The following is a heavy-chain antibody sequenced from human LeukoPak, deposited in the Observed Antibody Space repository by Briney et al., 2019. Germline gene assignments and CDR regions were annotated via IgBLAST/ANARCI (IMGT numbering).Heavy chain of an antibody. CDR2: INPNRGDS. CDR1: GYTFTGYY. J-gene: IGHJ4*02. CDR3: ARAGRGLYANYRAFDY. Sequence: ASVKVSCKASGYTFTGYYIHWVRQAPGQGLEWMGWINPNRGDSNYAQKFQDRVTMTSDTSINTAFMELSRLRSDDTAVYYCARAGRGLYANYRAFDYWGQGTLVTVSS. V-gene: IGHV1-2*02. D-gene: IGHD2-8*01.